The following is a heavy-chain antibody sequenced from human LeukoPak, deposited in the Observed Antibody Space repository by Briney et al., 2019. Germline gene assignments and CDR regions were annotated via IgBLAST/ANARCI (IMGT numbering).Heavy chain of an antibody. CDR3: AKSFWWFGEFSPFDI. D-gene: IGHD3-10*01. J-gene: IGHJ3*02. CDR1: GFTFSSYG. CDR2: ISYDGSNK. V-gene: IGHV3-30*18. Sequence: GGSLRLSCAASGFTFSSYGMHWVRQAPGKGLEWVAVISYDGSNKYYADSVKGRFTISRDNSKDTLYLQMNSLRAEDTAVYYCAKSFWWFGEFSPFDIWGQGTMVTVSS.